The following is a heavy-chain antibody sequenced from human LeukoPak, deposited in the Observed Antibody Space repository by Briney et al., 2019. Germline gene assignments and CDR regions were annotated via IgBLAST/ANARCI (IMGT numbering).Heavy chain of an antibody. D-gene: IGHD3-10*01. V-gene: IGHV1-69*13. CDR2: VIPIFGTA. CDR3: ATDTYYYGSGSSAYYFDY. CDR1: GGTFRSYA. Sequence: SVTVSCTASGGTFRSYAISWVGQGPGQGLGGVGGVIPIFGTANYAQKFQGRVTITADESTSTAYMELSSLRSEVTAVYYCATDTYYYGSGSSAYYFDYWGQGTLVTVSS. J-gene: IGHJ4*02.